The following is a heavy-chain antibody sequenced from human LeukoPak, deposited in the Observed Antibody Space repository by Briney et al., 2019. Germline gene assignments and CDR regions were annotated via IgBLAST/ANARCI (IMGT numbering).Heavy chain of an antibody. D-gene: IGHD1-26*01. CDR2: IYYSGST. CDR1: GGSISSSSYY. J-gene: IGHJ4*02. CDR3: ATQGGGGFDY. Sequence: SETLSLTCTVSGGSISSSSYYWGWIRQPPGKGLEWIGSIYYSGSTYYNPSLKSRVTISVDTSKNQFSLKLSSVTAADTAVYYCATQGGGGFDYGGQGTLVTVSS. V-gene: IGHV4-39*01.